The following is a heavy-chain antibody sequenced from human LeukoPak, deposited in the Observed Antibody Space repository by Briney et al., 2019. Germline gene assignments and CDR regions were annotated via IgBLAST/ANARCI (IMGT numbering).Heavy chain of an antibody. J-gene: IGHJ3*02. CDR1: GFTFSSYS. D-gene: IGHD3-22*01. CDR3: ARVDRYYDSSGYPSGDAFDI. CDR2: MSSSSSYI. Sequence: GGSLRLSCAASGFTFSSYSMNWVRQAPGKGLEWVSSMSSSSSYIYYADSVKGRFTISRDNAKNSLYLQMNSLRAEDTAVYYCARVDRYYDSSGYPSGDAFDIWGQGTMVTVSS. V-gene: IGHV3-21*01.